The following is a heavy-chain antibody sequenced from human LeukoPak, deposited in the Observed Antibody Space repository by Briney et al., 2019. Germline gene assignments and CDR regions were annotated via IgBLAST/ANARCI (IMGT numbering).Heavy chain of an antibody. D-gene: IGHD1-26*01. CDR2: IRYDGSNK. CDR1: GFTFSSYG. CDR3: AKGEGVVGTSVDFDY. V-gene: IGHV3-30*02. Sequence: PGGSLRLSCAASGFTFSSYGMHWVRQAPGKGLEWVAFIRYDGSNKYYADSVKGRFTISRDNSKNTLYLQMNSLRAEDTAVYYCAKGEGVVGTSVDFDYWGQGTLVTVSS. J-gene: IGHJ4*02.